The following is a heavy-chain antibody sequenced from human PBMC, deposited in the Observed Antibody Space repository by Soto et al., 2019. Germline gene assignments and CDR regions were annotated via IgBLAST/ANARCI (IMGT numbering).Heavy chain of an antibody. D-gene: IGHD3-10*01. V-gene: IGHV1-69*08. CDR1: GGTFSSYT. J-gene: IGHJ4*02. CDR3: ARDPVCTMVRGVIGDY. CDR2: IIPILGIA. Sequence: QVQLVQSGAEVKKPGSSVKVSCKASGGTFSSYTISWVRQAPGQGLEWMGRIIPILGIANYEQKFQGRVTIAADKSKSTAYMELGSLRSEDTAVYYCARDPVCTMVRGVIGDYWGQGTLVTVSS.